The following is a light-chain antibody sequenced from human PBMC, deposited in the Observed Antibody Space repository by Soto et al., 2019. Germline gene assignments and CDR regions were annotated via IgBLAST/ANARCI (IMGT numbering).Light chain of an antibody. V-gene: IGLV2-8*01. CDR2: EVS. CDR1: SSDVGAYNY. CDR3: SSSAGSNRFV. J-gene: IGLJ1*01. Sequence: QSVLTQPPSASGSPGQSVTMSCTGTSSDVGAYNYVSWYQQHPGKAPKLMIYEVSNRPSGVPDRFSGSKSGNTASLTVSGLQAEDEADYYCSSSAGSNRFVFGTGTTVTVL.